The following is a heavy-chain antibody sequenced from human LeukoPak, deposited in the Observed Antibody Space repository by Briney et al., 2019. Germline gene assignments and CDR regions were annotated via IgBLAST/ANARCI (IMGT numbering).Heavy chain of an antibody. Sequence: SETLSLTCTVSGGSISSYYWSWIRQPPGKGLEWIGYIYYSGSTNYNPSLKSRVTISVDTSKNQFSLKLSSVIAADTAVYYCARGSSGNSAEWGQGTMVTVSS. CDR3: ARGSSGNSAE. CDR1: GGSISSYY. V-gene: IGHV4-59*01. D-gene: IGHD3-22*01. CDR2: IYYSGST. J-gene: IGHJ3*01.